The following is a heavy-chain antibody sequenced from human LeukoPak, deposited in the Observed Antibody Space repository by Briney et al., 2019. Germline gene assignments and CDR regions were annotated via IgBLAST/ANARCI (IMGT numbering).Heavy chain of an antibody. V-gene: IGHV4-4*07. CDR1: GGSISSYY. D-gene: IGHD2-2*01. CDR2: IYTSGST. CDR3: ARLGGTTGGPDASDI. Sequence: SETMSLTCTVSGGSISSYYWSWIRQPAGKGLEWIGRIYTSGSTNYNPSLKSRVTMSVDTSKNQFSLKLSSVTAADTAVYYCARLGGTTGGPDASDIWGQGTMVTVSS. J-gene: IGHJ3*02.